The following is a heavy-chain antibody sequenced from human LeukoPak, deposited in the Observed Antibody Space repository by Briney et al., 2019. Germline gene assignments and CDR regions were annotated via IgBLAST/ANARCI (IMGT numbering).Heavy chain of an antibody. J-gene: IGHJ5*02. CDR2: INPSGGST. CDR1: GYTFTSYY. CDR3: ARDIPGRRLVLFSWFDP. Sequence: ASVRVSCKASGYTFTSYYMHWVRQAPGQGLEWMGIINPSGGSTSYAQKFQGRVTMTRDTSTSTVYMELSSLRSEDTAVYYCARDIPGRRLVLFSWFDPWGQGTLVTVSS. D-gene: IGHD6-19*01. V-gene: IGHV1-46*01.